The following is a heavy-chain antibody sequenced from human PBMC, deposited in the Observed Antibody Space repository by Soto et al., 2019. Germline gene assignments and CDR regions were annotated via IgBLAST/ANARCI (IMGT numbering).Heavy chain of an antibody. Sequence: GGSLRLSCAASGFTFSSYSMNWVRQAPGKGLEWVSSISSSSSYIYYADSVKGRFTISRDNAKNSLYLQMNSLRAEDTAVYYCARVVGNWNYAEDAFDIWGQGTMVT. J-gene: IGHJ3*02. V-gene: IGHV3-21*01. CDR1: GFTFSSYS. CDR3: ARVVGNWNYAEDAFDI. D-gene: IGHD1-7*01. CDR2: ISSSSSYI.